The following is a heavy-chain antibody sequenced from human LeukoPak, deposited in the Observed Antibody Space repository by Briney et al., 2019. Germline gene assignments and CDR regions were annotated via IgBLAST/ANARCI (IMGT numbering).Heavy chain of an antibody. CDR3: ARVGIYDSSGYYYDY. D-gene: IGHD3-22*01. J-gene: IGHJ4*02. CDR2: INHSGST. Sequence: SETLSLTCAVYGGSFSGYYWSWIRQPPGKGLEWIGEINHSGSTNYNPSLKSRVTISVDTSKNQFSLKLSSVTAADTAVYYCARVGIYDSSGYYYDYWGQGTLVTVSS. CDR1: GGSFSGYY. V-gene: IGHV4-34*01.